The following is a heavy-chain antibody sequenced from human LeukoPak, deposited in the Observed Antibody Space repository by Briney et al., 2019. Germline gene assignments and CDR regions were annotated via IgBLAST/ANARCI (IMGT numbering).Heavy chain of an antibody. V-gene: IGHV4-59*01. CDR2: IYYSGST. CDR1: GGSISSYY. J-gene: IGHJ4*02. CDR3: ARGELNGDYFDY. D-gene: IGHD1-7*01. Sequence: PSETLSLTCTVSGGSISSYYWSWIRQPPGKGLEWIGYIYYSGSTNYNPSLKSRVTISVDTSKNQFSLKLSSVTAADTAVYYCARGELNGDYFDYWGQGTLVTVSS.